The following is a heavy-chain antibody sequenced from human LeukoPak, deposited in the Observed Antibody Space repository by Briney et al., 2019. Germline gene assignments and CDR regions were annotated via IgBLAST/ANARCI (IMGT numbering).Heavy chain of an antibody. CDR1: GGSISSGGYS. J-gene: IGHJ5*02. D-gene: IGHD2-21*02. CDR3: ARAPLAYGGGDCYSGFDP. V-gene: IGHV4-31*03. Sequence: SETLSLTCTVSGGSISSGGYSWSWLRQHPGKGLEWIGYIYYSGSTYYNPSLKSRFTISVDTSKNPFSLKLSSVTAADTAVYYCARAPLAYGGGDCYSGFDPWGQGTLVTVSS. CDR2: IYYSGST.